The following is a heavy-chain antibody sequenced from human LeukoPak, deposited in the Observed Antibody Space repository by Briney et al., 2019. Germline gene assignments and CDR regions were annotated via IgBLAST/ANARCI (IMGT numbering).Heavy chain of an antibody. J-gene: IGHJ4*02. Sequence: GGSLRLSCAASGFTFSSYAMSWVRQTPGKGLEWVSSISNSGNSPYYADSVKGRFTISRDKSKNTLYLQMNSLRAEDTAVYYCAKLTDSIAARPFDSWGQGTLVTVSS. V-gene: IGHV3-23*01. CDR2: ISNSGNSP. CDR1: GFTFSSYA. D-gene: IGHD6-6*01. CDR3: AKLTDSIAARPFDS.